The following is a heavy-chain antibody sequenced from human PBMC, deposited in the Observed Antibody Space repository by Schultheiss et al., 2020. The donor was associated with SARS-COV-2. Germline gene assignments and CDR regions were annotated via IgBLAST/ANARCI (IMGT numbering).Heavy chain of an antibody. CDR3: ARMLWGSWYFDL. V-gene: IGHV2-70*01. CDR1: GFSLSTSVMC. J-gene: IGHJ2*01. D-gene: IGHD7-27*01. CDR2: INWDDDK. Sequence: SGPTLVKPTQTLTLTCTFSGFSLSTSVMCVSWIRQPPGKALEWLALINWDDDKYYSTSLKTRLTISKDTSKNQVVLTMTNMDPVDTATYYCARMLWGSWYFDLWGRGTLVTVSS.